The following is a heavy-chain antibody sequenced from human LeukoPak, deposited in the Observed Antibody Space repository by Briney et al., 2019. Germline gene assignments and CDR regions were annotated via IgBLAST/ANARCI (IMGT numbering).Heavy chain of an antibody. D-gene: IGHD2-15*01. CDR1: GGSFSGYY. CDR3: AGSGKAYY. V-gene: IGHV4-34*01. CDR2: INHSGST. Sequence: PSETLSLTCAVYGGSFSGYYWSWIRQPPGKGLEWIGEINHSGSTNYNPSLKSRVTMSLDTSKNQFSLKLSSVTAADTAVYYCAGSGKAYYWGQGTLVTVSS. J-gene: IGHJ4*02.